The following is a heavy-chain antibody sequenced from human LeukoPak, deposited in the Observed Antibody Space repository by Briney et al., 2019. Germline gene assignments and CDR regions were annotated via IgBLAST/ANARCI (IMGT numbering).Heavy chain of an antibody. J-gene: IGHJ4*02. CDR1: GYSFTSYW. D-gene: IGHD6-6*01. CDR2: IYPGDSDT. V-gene: IGHV5-51*01. CDR3: ARTLSIAARPYYFDY. Sequence: GESLKISCKGSGYSFTSYWIGWVRQMPGKGLEWMGIIYPGDSDTRYSPSFQGQVTISADKSISTAYLQWSSLKASDTAIYYCARTLSIAARPYYFDYWGQGTLVTVSS.